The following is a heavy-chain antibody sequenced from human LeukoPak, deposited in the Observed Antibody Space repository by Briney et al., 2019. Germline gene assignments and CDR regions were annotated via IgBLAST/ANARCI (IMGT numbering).Heavy chain of an antibody. J-gene: IGHJ4*02. CDR1: GFTFSSYG. Sequence: GGSLRLSCAASGFTFSSYGMHWVRQAPGKGLEWVAVIWYDGSNKCYADSVKGRFTISRDNSKNTLYLQMNSLRAEDTAVYYCARDYYDSSGYCDYWGQGTLVTVSS. CDR2: IWYDGSNK. V-gene: IGHV3-33*01. CDR3: ARDYYDSSGYCDY. D-gene: IGHD3-22*01.